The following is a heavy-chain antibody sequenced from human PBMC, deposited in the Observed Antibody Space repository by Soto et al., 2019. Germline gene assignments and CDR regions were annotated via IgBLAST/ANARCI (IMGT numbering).Heavy chain of an antibody. D-gene: IGHD2-21*01. CDR3: AITYCRDNSCPRDFDF. J-gene: IGHJ4*02. CDR2: FIPILDMA. Sequence: QVQVVQSGAEVKKPESSVKVSCKPSGGTFNTYTVNWVRLAPGHGLEWMGRFIPILDMANYAQKFQDRFTITAHRSTFTAYMELNSLTSDDTAVYYCAITYCRDNSCPRDFDFWGPGTRVTVSS. CDR1: GGTFNTYT. V-gene: IGHV1-69*02.